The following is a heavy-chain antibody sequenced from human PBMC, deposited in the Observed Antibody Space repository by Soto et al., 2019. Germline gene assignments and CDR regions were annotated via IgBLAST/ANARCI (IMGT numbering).Heavy chain of an antibody. CDR1: GFTFSSYE. J-gene: IGHJ1*01. CDR2: ISSSGSTI. D-gene: IGHD3-22*01. V-gene: IGHV3-48*03. Sequence: GGSLRLSCAASGFTFSSYEMNWVRQAPGKGLEWVSYISSSGSTIYYADSVKGRFTISRDNAKNSLYLQMNSLRAEDTAVYYCARDKNYDSSGYYYVGGFQHWGQGTLVTVSS. CDR3: ARDKNYDSSGYYYVGGFQH.